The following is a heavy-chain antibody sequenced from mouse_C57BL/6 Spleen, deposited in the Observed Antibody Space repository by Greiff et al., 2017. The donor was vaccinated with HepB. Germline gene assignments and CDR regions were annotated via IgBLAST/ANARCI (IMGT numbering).Heavy chain of an antibody. Sequence: EVQLQQSGPELVKPGASVKMSCKASGYTFTDYNMHWVKQSHGKSLEWIGYINPNNGGTSYHQKFKGKATLTVNKSSSTAYMELRSLTSEDSAVYYCAREGDYYGSSFAYWGQGTLVTVSA. CDR3: AREGDYYGSSFAY. CDR2: INPNNGGT. CDR1: GYTFTDYN. D-gene: IGHD1-1*01. J-gene: IGHJ3*01. V-gene: IGHV1-22*01.